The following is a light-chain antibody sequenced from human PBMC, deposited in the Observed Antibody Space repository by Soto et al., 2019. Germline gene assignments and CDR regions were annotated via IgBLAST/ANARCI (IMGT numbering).Light chain of an antibody. J-gene: IGKJ5*01. CDR1: QGVGGW. V-gene: IGKV1-12*01. CDR2: ATS. Sequence: IQMTQSPSSVSASVGDRVTMTCRASQGVGGWLAWYQQKPGKVPKLLIYATSSLHSGVPSRFSGSGSGTEFTLTISSLQPEDFATYYCLQHKSYPITFGQGTRLEIK. CDR3: LQHKSYPIT.